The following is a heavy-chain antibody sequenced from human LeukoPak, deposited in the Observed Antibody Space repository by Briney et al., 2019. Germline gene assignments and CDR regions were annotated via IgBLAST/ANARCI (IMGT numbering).Heavy chain of an antibody. CDR2: IIPIFGTA. J-gene: IGHJ4*02. CDR3: ARPPDNWANPYYYFDY. V-gene: IGHV1-69*13. Sequence: SVTVSCTASGGTFSSYAISWVRQAPGQGLEWMGGIIPIFGTANYAQKFQGRVTITADESTSTVYMELSSLRSEDTAVYYCARPPDNWANPYYYFDYWGQGTLVTVSS. CDR1: GGTFSSYA. D-gene: IGHD1-1*01.